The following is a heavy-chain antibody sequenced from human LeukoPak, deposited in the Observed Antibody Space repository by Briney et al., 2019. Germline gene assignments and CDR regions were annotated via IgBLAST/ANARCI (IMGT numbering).Heavy chain of an antibody. Sequence: GGSLRLSCAASGNYWMHWVRQAPGKGLVWVSHINSDGSWTGYADSVKGRFIISKDNAKNTVYLQMNNLRAEDTAVYYCVSFYETYWGRGTLVTVSS. V-gene: IGHV3-74*01. CDR3: VSFYETY. CDR2: INSDGSWT. D-gene: IGHD2-2*01. J-gene: IGHJ4*02. CDR1: GNYW.